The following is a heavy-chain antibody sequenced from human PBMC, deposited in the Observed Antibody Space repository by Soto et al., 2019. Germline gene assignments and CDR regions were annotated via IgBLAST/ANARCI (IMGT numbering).Heavy chain of an antibody. CDR1: GYTFTSYY. J-gene: IGHJ3*02. CDR3: ARATAPLSTMIVSAFDI. CDR2: INPSGGST. D-gene: IGHD3-22*01. V-gene: IGHV1-46*01. Sequence: ASVKVSCKASGYTFTSYYMHWVRQAPGQGFEWMGIINPSGGSTSYAQKFQGRVTMTRDTSTSTVYMELSSLRSEDTAVYYCARATAPLSTMIVSAFDIWGQGTMVTVSS.